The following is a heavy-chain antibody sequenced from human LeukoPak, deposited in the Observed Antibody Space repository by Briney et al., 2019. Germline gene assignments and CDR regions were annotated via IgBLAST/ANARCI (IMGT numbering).Heavy chain of an antibody. CDR2: ISGGAGTT. J-gene: IGHJ4*02. Sequence: SGGSLRLSCAASGFTFSTYAMSWVRQAPGKGLEWVSAISGGAGTTYYADSVKGRFTISRDNSKNTLYLQMSGLRAEDTAVYYCAKSSYDILAGCYYFDYWGQGALVTVSS. V-gene: IGHV3-23*01. CDR1: GFTFSTYA. CDR3: AKSSYDILAGCYYFDY. D-gene: IGHD3-9*01.